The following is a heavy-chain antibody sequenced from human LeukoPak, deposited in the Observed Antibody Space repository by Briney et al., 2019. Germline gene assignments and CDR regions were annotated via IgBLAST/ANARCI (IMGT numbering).Heavy chain of an antibody. Sequence: SETLSLTCTVSGGSISSYYWSWIRQPPGKGLEWIGYIYYSGSTNYNPSLKSRVTISVDPSKNQFSLKLSSVTAADTAVYYCARERGPYDFLTGYGMDVWGKGNTVTVSS. D-gene: IGHD3-9*01. CDR1: GGSISSYY. CDR2: IYYSGST. CDR3: ARERGPYDFLTGYGMDV. V-gene: IGHV4-59*01. J-gene: IGHJ6*04.